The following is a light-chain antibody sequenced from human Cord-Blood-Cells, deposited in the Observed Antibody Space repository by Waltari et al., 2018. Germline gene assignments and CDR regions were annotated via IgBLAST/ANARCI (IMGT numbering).Light chain of an antibody. CDR1: SSDVGGYNY. Sequence: QSALTQPASVSGSPGQSITISCTGTSSDVGGYNYVSWYQQHPGKAPKLMIYDVSNRHSGVSNRFSGSKSGNTASLTISGLQAEDEADYYCSSYTSSSTPVFGGGTKLTVL. J-gene: IGLJ2*01. CDR3: SSYTSSSTPV. CDR2: DVS. V-gene: IGLV2-14*01.